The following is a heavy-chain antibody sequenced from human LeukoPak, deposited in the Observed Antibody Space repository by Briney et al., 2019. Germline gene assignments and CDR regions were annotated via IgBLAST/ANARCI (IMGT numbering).Heavy chain of an antibody. V-gene: IGHV4-39*07. CDR2: IYYSGST. CDR3: ARGESEGSDIVVVPARRNLYFDY. Sequence: PSETLSLTCTVSGGSISSSSYYWGWIRQPPGKGLEWIGSIYYSGSTYYNPSLKSRVTISSDTSKNQFSLKLSSVTAADTAVYYCARGESEGSDIVVVPARRNLYFDYWGQGTLVTVSS. D-gene: IGHD2-2*01. J-gene: IGHJ4*02. CDR1: GGSISSSSYY.